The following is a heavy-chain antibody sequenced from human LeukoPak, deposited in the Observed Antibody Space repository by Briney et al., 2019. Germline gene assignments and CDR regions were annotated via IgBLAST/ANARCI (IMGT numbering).Heavy chain of an antibody. Sequence: VASVKVSCKASGYTFTYYHIHWMRQAPGQGLEWMGWINPDSGDTSYAQKFQGRVTMTRDTSISTVYVELSRLRSDDTAVYYCARSDSYTWFDPWGQGTLVTVSS. CDR1: GYTFTYYH. V-gene: IGHV1-2*02. D-gene: IGHD2-15*01. J-gene: IGHJ5*02. CDR2: INPDSGDT. CDR3: ARSDSYTWFDP.